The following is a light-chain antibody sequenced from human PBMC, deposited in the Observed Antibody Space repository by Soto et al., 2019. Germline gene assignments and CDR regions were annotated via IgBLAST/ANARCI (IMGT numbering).Light chain of an antibody. V-gene: IGLV2-14*01. CDR1: SSDVGGYNY. CDR3: SSYTGSSTLV. J-gene: IGLJ1*01. Sequence: QSALNQPAFVSGSPGPSITNPCTGTSSDVGGYNYVSWYQQHPGKAPKLMIYDVSKRPSGVSNRFSGSKSGNTASLTISGLQAEDEADYYCSSYTGSSTLVFGTGTKVTVL. CDR2: DVS.